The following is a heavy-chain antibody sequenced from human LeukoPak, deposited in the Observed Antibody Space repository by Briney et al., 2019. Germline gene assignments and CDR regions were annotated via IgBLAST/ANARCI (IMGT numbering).Heavy chain of an antibody. CDR2: IYNSRST. V-gene: IGHV4-59*08. CDR3: ARRNILTEGEAFDI. Sequence: PSETLSLTCTVSGGSISSYYWTWIRQPPGKGLEWIGYIYNSRSTNYNPSLKSRVTISVDTSKNQFSLKLSSVTAADTAVYYCARRNILTEGEAFDIWGQGTMVTVSS. CDR1: GGSISSYY. D-gene: IGHD3-9*01. J-gene: IGHJ3*02.